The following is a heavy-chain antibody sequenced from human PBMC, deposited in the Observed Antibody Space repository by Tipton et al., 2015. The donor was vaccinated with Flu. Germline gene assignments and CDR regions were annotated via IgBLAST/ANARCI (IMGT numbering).Heavy chain of an antibody. Sequence: TLSLTCSVSGDSISSFYWSWIRQPPGKGLEWIAYISNSGRSNYNPSLKSRITVSVDTSKNQFSLILSSVTAADTAVYYCARSSRGWYRAMFDWGQGTLVTVSS. CDR3: ARSSRGWYRAMFD. D-gene: IGHD6-19*01. CDR2: ISNSGRS. V-gene: IGHV4-59*01. J-gene: IGHJ4*02. CDR1: GDSISSFY.